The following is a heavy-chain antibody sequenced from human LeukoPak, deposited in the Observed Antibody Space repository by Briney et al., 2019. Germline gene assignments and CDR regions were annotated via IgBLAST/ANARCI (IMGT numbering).Heavy chain of an antibody. CDR2: IYYSGST. CDR3: ARDGYCSGDSCPYDAFDI. J-gene: IGHJ3*02. D-gene: IGHD2-15*01. Sequence: SETLSLTCTVSGGSISSYYWSWIRQPPGKGLEWIGYIYYSGSTNYNPSLKSRVTISVDTSKNQFSLKLSSVTAADTAVYYCARDGYCSGDSCPYDAFDIWGQGTMVTVSS. CDR1: GGSISSYY. V-gene: IGHV4-59*01.